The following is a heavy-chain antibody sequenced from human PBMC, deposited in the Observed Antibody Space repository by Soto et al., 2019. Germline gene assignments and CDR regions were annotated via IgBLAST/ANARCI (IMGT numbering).Heavy chain of an antibody. V-gene: IGHV4-39*02. Sequence: QLQLQESGPGLVKPSETLSLTCTVSGGSISSSSYYWGWIRQPPGKGLEWIGYIYYSGSTYYNPSLKSRVTFSVDTSKTQFSLKLSSVTAADTAVYYCAREVLWFGELIYYYGMDVWGQGTTVTVSS. CDR2: IYYSGST. CDR3: AREVLWFGELIYYYGMDV. D-gene: IGHD3-10*01. J-gene: IGHJ6*02. CDR1: GGSISSSSYY.